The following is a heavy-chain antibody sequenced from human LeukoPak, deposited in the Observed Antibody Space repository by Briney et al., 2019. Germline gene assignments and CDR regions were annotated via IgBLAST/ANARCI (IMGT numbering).Heavy chain of an antibody. V-gene: IGHV3-74*01. CDR3: ARDGSTWSNFFDY. CDR1: GFTVSSYW. CDR2: INGDGCSN. J-gene: IGHJ4*02. Sequence: GGSLRLSCAASGFTVSSYWMHWVRQAPGKGLVWVSRINGDGCSNTYADSVKGRFTISRDNDKNTLYLQMNRLRAEDTALYYWARDGSTWSNFFDYWGQGTLVTVSS. D-gene: IGHD6-13*01.